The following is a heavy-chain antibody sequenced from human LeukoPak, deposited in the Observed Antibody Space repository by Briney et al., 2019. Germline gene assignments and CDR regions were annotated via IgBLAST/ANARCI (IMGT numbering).Heavy chain of an antibody. CDR3: AKVTTYDSSGYCFDY. CDR2: IHGDGTI. J-gene: IGHJ4*02. D-gene: IGHD3-22*01. V-gene: IGHV3-23*01. Sequence: GGSLRLSCAASGFTLSNKIMSWVRQAPGKGLEWVSTIHGDGTIFYADSLKGRFTISRDNSKNTLYLQMNSLRAEDTAVYYCAKVTTYDSSGYCFDYWGQGTLVTVSS. CDR1: GFTLSNKI.